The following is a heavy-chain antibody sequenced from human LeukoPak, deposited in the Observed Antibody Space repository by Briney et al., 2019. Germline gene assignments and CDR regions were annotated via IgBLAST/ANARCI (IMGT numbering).Heavy chain of an antibody. D-gene: IGHD3-22*01. Sequence: ASVKVSCNASGYRFIDYYMHRVRQAPGQGLEWMGWINPDSGRTNYGQKFQGRVTMTRDTSISTGYMELSRLTSDDTAVYYCARTYNYDSSGYKGDAFDVWGQGTMVTVSS. CDR1: GYRFIDYY. CDR3: ARTYNYDSSGYKGDAFDV. V-gene: IGHV1-2*02. CDR2: INPDSGRT. J-gene: IGHJ3*01.